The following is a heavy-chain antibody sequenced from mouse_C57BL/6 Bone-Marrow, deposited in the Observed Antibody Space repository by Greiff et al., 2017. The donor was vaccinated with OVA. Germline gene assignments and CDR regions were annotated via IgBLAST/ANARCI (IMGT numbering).Heavy chain of an antibody. J-gene: IGHJ4*01. V-gene: IGHV1-52*01. CDR3: ARSTAPLYAMDY. CDR1: GYTFTSYW. D-gene: IGHD1-2*01. CDR2: IDPSDSET. Sequence: VQLQQPGAELVRPGSSVKLSCKASGYTFTSYWMHWVKQRPIQGLEWIGNIDPSDSETHYNQKFKDKATLTVDKYSSTAYMQLSSLTSEDSAVYYWARSTAPLYAMDYGGQGTSVTVSA.